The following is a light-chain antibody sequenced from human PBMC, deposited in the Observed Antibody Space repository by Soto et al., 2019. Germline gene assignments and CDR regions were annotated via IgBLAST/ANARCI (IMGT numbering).Light chain of an antibody. Sequence: EIVMTQSPATLSVSPGERATLSWRASQSIGSTLAWYQQKPGQAPRLLIYDASTRATGIPVRFSGSGSGTEFTLTINSLQSEDFTVYYCQQYNNWPFAFGPGTKVDIK. CDR1: QSIGST. V-gene: IGKV3-15*01. CDR2: DAS. J-gene: IGKJ3*01. CDR3: QQYNNWPFA.